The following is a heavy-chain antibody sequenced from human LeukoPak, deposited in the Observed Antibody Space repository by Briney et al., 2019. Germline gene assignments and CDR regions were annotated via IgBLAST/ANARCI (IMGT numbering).Heavy chain of an antibody. Sequence: TGGSLRLSCAASGLTFSDYEMNWVRQAPGKGPEWLSYISSGGDTIHYADSVKGRFTISRDNAKNSLYLQMNSLRAEDTAVYYCARTTEGGYTYDYFYYYYMDVWGKGTTVTISS. CDR1: GLTFSDYE. J-gene: IGHJ6*03. CDR2: ISSGGDTI. V-gene: IGHV3-48*03. D-gene: IGHD5-18*01. CDR3: ARTTEGGYTYDYFYYYYMDV.